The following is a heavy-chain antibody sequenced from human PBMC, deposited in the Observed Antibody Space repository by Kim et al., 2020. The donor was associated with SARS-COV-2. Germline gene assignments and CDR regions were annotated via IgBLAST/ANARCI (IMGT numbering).Heavy chain of an antibody. CDR2: IYYSGSA. V-gene: IGHV4-59*01. D-gene: IGHD1-26*01. CDR3: ARSPRYYLSGRD. CDR1: GGSISSYY. Sequence: SETLSLTCTVSGGSISSYYWSWIRQPPGKGLEWIGYIYYSGSADYNPSLKSRVTISVDTSRNQFSLRLSSVTAADTAVYYCARSPRYYLSGRDWGQGTLVPVSS. J-gene: IGHJ1*01.